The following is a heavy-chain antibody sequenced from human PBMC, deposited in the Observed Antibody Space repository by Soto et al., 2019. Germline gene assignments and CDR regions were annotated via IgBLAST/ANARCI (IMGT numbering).Heavy chain of an antibody. J-gene: IGHJ4*02. D-gene: IGHD3-10*01. Sequence: GGSLRLSCAASGFTFSSYWMSWVRQAPGKGLEWVANIKQDGSEKYYVDSVKGRFTISRDNAKTSLYLQMNSLRAEDTAVYYCASYSYVSGSRSFDYWGQGNLVTVS. CDR1: GFTFSSYW. V-gene: IGHV3-7*03. CDR2: IKQDGSEK. CDR3: ASYSYVSGSRSFDY.